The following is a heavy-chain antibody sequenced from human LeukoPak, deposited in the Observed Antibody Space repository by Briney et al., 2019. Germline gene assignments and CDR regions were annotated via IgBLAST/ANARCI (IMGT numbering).Heavy chain of an antibody. J-gene: IGHJ4*02. CDR3: AKDLEYSGSGTPGAFDF. D-gene: IGHD3-10*01. CDR1: EFTFSSFG. CDR2: IRYDGTTK. Sequence: GGSLRLSCVVSEFTFSSFGMHWVRQAPGKGLQWVALIRYDGTTKYYTDSVKGRFTISRDNPKNTMYLQMSSLRAEDRAVYYCAKDLEYSGSGTPGAFDFWGQGTLVTVSS. V-gene: IGHV3-30*02.